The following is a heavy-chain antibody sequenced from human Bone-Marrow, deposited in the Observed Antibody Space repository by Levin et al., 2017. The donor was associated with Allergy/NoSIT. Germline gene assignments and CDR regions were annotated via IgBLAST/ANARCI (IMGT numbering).Heavy chain of an antibody. D-gene: IGHD2-2*02. CDR1: GFTFDDYA. J-gene: IGHJ6*02. CDR3: AKDMSPIVVVPAAIRPKYYYYYGMDV. V-gene: IGHV3-9*01. Sequence: SLKISCAASGFTFDDYAMHWVRQAPGKGLEWVSGISWNSGSIGYADSVKGRFTISRDNAKNSLYLQMNSLRAEDTALYYCAKDMSPIVVVPAAIRPKYYYYYGMDVWGQGTTVTVSS. CDR2: ISWNSGSI.